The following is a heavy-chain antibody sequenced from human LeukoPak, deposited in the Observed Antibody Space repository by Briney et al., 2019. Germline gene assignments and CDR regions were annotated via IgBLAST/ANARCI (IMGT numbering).Heavy chain of an antibody. CDR3: ARGGIPTGPYYYFYYMDV. CDR1: GFTFSRNV. J-gene: IGHJ6*03. D-gene: IGHD3-10*01. V-gene: IGHV3-30*01. Sequence: PGGSLRLSRAASGFTFSRNVMHWVRQAPGKGLEWVATISYDGNNKFHSDSVKGRFTISRDNSRNTLYLQMNSLRGEDAAVYSCARGGIPTGPYYYFYYMDVWGNGTAVTVSS. CDR2: ISYDGNNK.